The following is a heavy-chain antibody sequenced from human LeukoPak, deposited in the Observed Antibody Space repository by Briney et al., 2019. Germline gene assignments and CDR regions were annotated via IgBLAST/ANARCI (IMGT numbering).Heavy chain of an antibody. V-gene: IGHV3-53*01. Sequence: GGSLSLSCAASGFTVSSNYMSWVRQAPGKGLEWVSVIYSGGSTSYTDSVKGRFTISRDNSKNTLYLQMNSLRAEDTAVYYCASNYDYWGQGTLVTASS. J-gene: IGHJ4*02. D-gene: IGHD5-24*01. CDR3: ASNYDY. CDR2: IYSGGST. CDR1: GFTVSSNY.